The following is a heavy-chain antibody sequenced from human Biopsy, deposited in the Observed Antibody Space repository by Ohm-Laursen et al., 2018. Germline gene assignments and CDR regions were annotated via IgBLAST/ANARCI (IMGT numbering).Heavy chain of an antibody. CDR2: NIPILGTG. CDR3: ATKLTGYFHH. D-gene: IGHD3-9*01. J-gene: IGHJ1*01. CDR1: EGTFSNYG. V-gene: IGHV1-69*06. Sequence: AASVKVSCKAPEGTFSNYGVNWVRQAPGPGLEWLGGNIPILGTGNYAHQFQDRVTVVADTSTSTATMELRSLRSDDTAVYYCATKLTGYFHHWGQGTLVIVSS.